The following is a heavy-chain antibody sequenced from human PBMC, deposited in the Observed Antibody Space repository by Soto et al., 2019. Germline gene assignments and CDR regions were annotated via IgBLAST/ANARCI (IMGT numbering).Heavy chain of an antibody. CDR2: IYYSGST. CDR3: ARDLWSGGYHY. CDR1: GGSVSSGSYY. D-gene: IGHD2-21*01. Sequence: PSETLSLTYTVSGGSVSSGSYYWSWIRQPPGKGLEWIGYIYYSGSTNYNPSLKSRVTISVDTSKNQFSLKLSSVTAADTAVYYCARDLWSGGYHYWGPGTLVTVSS. V-gene: IGHV4-61*01. J-gene: IGHJ4*02.